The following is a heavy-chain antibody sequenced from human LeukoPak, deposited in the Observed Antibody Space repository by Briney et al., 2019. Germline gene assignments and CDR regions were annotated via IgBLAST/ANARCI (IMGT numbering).Heavy chain of an antibody. CDR3: ARMILLLGDVLTVPPRGFDY. V-gene: IGHV1-18*01. D-gene: IGHD3-9*01. CDR2: ISVYNGNT. Sequence: GASVNVSCKASGGTFSSYAISWVRQAPGQGLEWLGRISVYNGNTNYAQKLQGRVAMTTDTSTSTAYMGLRSLRSDDTAVYYCARMILLLGDVLTVPPRGFDYWGQGTLVTVSS. J-gene: IGHJ4*02. CDR1: GGTFSSYA.